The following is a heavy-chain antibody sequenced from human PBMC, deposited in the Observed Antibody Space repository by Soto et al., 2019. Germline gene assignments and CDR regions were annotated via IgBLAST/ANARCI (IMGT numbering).Heavy chain of an antibody. Sequence: QVQLVQSGAEVKKPGSSVKVSCKASGGTFSSYAISWVRQAPGQGLEWMGGIIPIFGTANYAQKFQGRVTITADESTSTAYMELSSLISEDTAVYYCARAIVVVPAEGSWYYYGMDVWGQGTTVTVSS. CDR1: GGTFSSYA. D-gene: IGHD2-2*01. CDR3: ARAIVVVPAEGSWYYYGMDV. CDR2: IIPIFGTA. J-gene: IGHJ6*02. V-gene: IGHV1-69*01.